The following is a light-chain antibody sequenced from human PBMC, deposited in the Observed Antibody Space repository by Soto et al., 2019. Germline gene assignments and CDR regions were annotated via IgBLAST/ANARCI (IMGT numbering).Light chain of an antibody. Sequence: EIQMTQSPSTLSASVGDRVTLTCRASQSISSGLAWYQQKPGKAPRLLIYKASSLESGVPSRFSGSGSGTEFTLTISSLQPDDFATYYCQQYNSYSPMYTFGQGTKLEIK. J-gene: IGKJ2*01. V-gene: IGKV1-5*03. CDR3: QQYNSYSPMYT. CDR1: QSISSG. CDR2: KAS.